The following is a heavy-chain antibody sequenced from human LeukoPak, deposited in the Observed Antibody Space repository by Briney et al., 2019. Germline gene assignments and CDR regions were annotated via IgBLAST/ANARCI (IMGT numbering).Heavy chain of an antibody. V-gene: IGHV3-64*01. D-gene: IGHD3-10*01. Sequence: GSLRLSCAASGFTFSSYAMHWVRQAPGKGLEYVSAISSNGGSTYYANSVKGRFTISRDNSKNTLYLQMGSLRAEDMAVYYCARDRSGSGSYYTLDYWGQGTLVTVSS. J-gene: IGHJ4*02. CDR1: GFTFSSYA. CDR3: ARDRSGSGSYYTLDY. CDR2: ISSNGGST.